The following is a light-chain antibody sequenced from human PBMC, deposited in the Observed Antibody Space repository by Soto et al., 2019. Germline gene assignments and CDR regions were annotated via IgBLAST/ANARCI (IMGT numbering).Light chain of an antibody. CDR1: QSVDIN. V-gene: IGKV3-20*01. Sequence: EIVLTQSPATLSVSPGERVTLSCRARQSVDINLAWYQQKPGQAPRLLIFGASSRATGIPDRFSGSGSGTDFTLTISRLEPEDFAVYYCQQYGSSPSITFGQGTLLEIK. J-gene: IGKJ5*01. CDR3: QQYGSSPSIT. CDR2: GAS.